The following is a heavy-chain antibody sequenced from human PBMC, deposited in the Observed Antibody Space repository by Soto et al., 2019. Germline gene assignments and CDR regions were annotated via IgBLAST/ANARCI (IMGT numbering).Heavy chain of an antibody. J-gene: IGHJ4*02. CDR2: TYTRGST. D-gene: IGHD6-13*01. CDR1: GGSISSYY. V-gene: IGHV4-4*07. Sequence: SETLSLTCTVSGGSISSYYWSWIRQPAGKGLEWIGRTYTRGSTNYNPSIKSRVTMSVDTFKNQCSLTLSSVTAADAAVYYCAWDLEQHLSQDGGFDFWGQGTLVTVSS. CDR3: AWDLEQHLSQDGGFDF.